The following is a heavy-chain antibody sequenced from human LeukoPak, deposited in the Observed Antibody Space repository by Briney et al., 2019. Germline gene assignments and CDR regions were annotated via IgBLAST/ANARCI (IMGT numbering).Heavy chain of an antibody. CDR3: VGYGVVMTVTPNRRYYHYGMDV. CDR1: GFTFNKYW. Sequence: GGSLRLSCVASGFTFNKYWMTWVRQAPGKGLEWVANIRQDGGEEDYVDSVKGRFTISRDNAKNSLYLQMNSLRAEDTAVYYCVGYGVVMTVTPNRRYYHYGMDVWGQGTTVTVSS. D-gene: IGHD2-21*02. CDR2: IRQDGGEE. V-gene: IGHV3-7*02. J-gene: IGHJ6*02.